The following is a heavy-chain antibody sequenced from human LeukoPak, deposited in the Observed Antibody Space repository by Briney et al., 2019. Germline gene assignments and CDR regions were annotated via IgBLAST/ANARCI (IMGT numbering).Heavy chain of an antibody. Sequence: GGALRLSCAASGFTFSSYSMNWVRQAPGKGLEWVSSISSSSSYIYYADSVKGRFTISRDNAKNSLYLQMNSLRAEDTPVYYCARDGPNDILSGFVYYLHVWGKGTTVTVSS. J-gene: IGHJ6*03. V-gene: IGHV3-21*01. CDR2: ISSSSSYI. D-gene: IGHD3-9*01. CDR1: GFTFSSYS. CDR3: ARDGPNDILSGFVYYLHV.